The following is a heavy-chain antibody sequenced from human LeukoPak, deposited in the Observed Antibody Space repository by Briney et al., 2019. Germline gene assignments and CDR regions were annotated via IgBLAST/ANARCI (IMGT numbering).Heavy chain of an antibody. CDR1: GGTFSSYA. V-gene: IGHV7-4-1*02. CDR3: AREIAAAGTYWFDP. J-gene: IGHJ5*02. Sequence: GSSVKVSCKASGGTFSSYAISWVRQAPGQGLEWMGWINTNTGNPTYAQGFTGRFVFSLDTSVSTAYLQISSLKAEDTAVYYCAREIAAAGTYWFDPWGQGTLVTVPS. D-gene: IGHD6-13*01. CDR2: INTNTGNP.